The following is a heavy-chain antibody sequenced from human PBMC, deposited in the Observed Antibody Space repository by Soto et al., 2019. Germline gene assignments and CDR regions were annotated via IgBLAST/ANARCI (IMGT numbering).Heavy chain of an antibody. V-gene: IGHV1-18*01. CDR3: GREGQQQAEEVYYQGNGMDV. CDR1: GYNFTSFG. Sequence: QFQLVQSGAEVKKPGASVRVSCKASGYNFTSFGITWVRQAPGQGLEWMGWMGAHSGNRRQAPRFQGRLTMTTDASMSTAYIDLRSLRTDDTALDYCGREGQQQAEEVYYQGNGMDVWGQGTMVIVSS. CDR2: MGAHSGNR. J-gene: IGHJ6*02. D-gene: IGHD6-13*01.